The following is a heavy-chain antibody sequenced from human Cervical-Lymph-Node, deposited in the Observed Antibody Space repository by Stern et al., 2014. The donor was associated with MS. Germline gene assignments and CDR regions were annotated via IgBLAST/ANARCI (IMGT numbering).Heavy chain of an antibody. D-gene: IGHD1-26*01. Sequence: VQLVQSGAEVKKPGASVKVSCQASGYSFTAYFIHWVRQAPGQGLEWMGWISTDTGGANYAQRFQGRVTMTRDTSISTTYMELSRLRSDDTVVYYCARDRGSHSDYWGQGTLVTVSS. CDR3: ARDRGSHSDY. V-gene: IGHV1-2*02. CDR1: GYSFTAYF. CDR2: ISTDTGGA. J-gene: IGHJ4*02.